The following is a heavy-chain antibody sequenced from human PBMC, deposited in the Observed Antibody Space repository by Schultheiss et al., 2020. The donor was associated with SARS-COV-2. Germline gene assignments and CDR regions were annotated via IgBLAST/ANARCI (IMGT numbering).Heavy chain of an antibody. Sequence: GGSLRLSCAASGFTFSSYAMSWVRQAPGKGLEWVANIKQDGSEKYYVDSVKGRFTISRDNAKNSLYLQMNSLRAEDTAVYYCARDGTTVSYNWFDPWGQGTLVTVSS. CDR1: GFTFSSYA. V-gene: IGHV3-7*01. CDR2: IKQDGSEK. CDR3: ARDGTTVSYNWFDP. D-gene: IGHD4-17*01. J-gene: IGHJ5*02.